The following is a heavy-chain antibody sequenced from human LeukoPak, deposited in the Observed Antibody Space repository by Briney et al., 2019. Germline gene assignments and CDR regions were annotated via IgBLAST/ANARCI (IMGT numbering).Heavy chain of an antibody. CDR1: GGSISSGDYY. J-gene: IGHJ5*02. Sequence: SQTLSLTCTVSGGSISSGDYYWSWIRQPPGKGLEWIGYIYHSGSTYYNPSLKSRVTISVDRSKNQFSLKLSSVTATDTAVYYCARGGVRGLHWFDPWGQGTLVTVSS. V-gene: IGHV4-30-2*01. D-gene: IGHD3-10*01. CDR2: IYHSGST. CDR3: ARGGVRGLHWFDP.